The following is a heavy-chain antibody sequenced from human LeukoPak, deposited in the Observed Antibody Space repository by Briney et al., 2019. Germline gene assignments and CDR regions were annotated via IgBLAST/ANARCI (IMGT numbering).Heavy chain of an antibody. J-gene: IGHJ4*02. V-gene: IGHV1-18*01. CDR3: ARDLHRWDSSGCRWVSFVY. CDR1: GYTFTSYG. Sequence: ASVKVSCKASGYTFTSYGISWVRQAPGQGLEWMGWISAYNGNTNYAQKLQGRVTMTTDTSTSTAYMELRGLRSDDTAVYYCARDLHRWDSSGCRWVSFVYWGQGTLVTVSS. CDR2: ISAYNGNT. D-gene: IGHD3-22*01.